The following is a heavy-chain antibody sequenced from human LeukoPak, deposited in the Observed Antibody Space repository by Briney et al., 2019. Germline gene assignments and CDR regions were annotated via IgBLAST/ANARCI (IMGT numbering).Heavy chain of an antibody. J-gene: IGHJ4*02. D-gene: IGHD4-17*01. CDR2: ISWNSGSI. V-gene: IGHV3-9*03. Sequence: PGGSLRLSCAASGFTFDDYAMHCVRQAPGKGLEWVSGISWNSGSIGYADSVKGRFTISRDNAKNSLYLQMNSLRAEDMALYYCAKDTTYGDSAGFDYWGQGTLVTVSS. CDR1: GFTFDDYA. CDR3: AKDTTYGDSAGFDY.